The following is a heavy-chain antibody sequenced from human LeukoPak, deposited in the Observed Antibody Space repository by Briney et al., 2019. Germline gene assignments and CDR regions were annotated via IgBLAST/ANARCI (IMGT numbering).Heavy chain of an antibody. CDR1: GYTFTGYY. CDR3: ASSPLTADAFDI. J-gene: IGHJ3*02. V-gene: IGHV1-2*02. D-gene: IGHD4/OR15-4a*01. Sequence: ASVKVSCKASGYTFTGYYTHWVRQAPGQGLEWMGWINPNSGGANYAQKFQGRVTMTRDTSISTAYMELSRLRSDDTAVYYCASSPLTADAFDIWGQGTMVTVSS. CDR2: INPNSGGA.